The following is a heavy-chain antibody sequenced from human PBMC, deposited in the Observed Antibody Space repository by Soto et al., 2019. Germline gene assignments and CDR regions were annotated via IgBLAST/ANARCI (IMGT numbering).Heavy chain of an antibody. Sequence: SETLSLTCTGSGGSISSGGYYWSWIRQHPGKGLEWIGYIYYSGSTYYNPSLKSRVTISVDTSKNQFSLKLSSVTAADTAVYYCARASLYHYDSSGYYFDYWGQGTLVTVSS. CDR3: ARASLYHYDSSGYYFDY. CDR1: GGSISSGGYY. D-gene: IGHD3-22*01. CDR2: IYYSGST. V-gene: IGHV4-31*03. J-gene: IGHJ4*02.